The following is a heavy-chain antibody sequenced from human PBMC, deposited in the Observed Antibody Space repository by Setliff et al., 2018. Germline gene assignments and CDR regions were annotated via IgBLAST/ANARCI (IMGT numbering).Heavy chain of an antibody. J-gene: IGHJ6*03. CDR1: GFTFSSYW. Sequence: GSLRLSCAASGFTFSSYWMSWVRQAPGKGLEWVANIKQDGSEKYYVDSVKGRFTISRDNSKNTLYLQMNSLRAEDTAVYYCAKESANYYYYMDVWGKGTTVTVSS. CDR2: IKQDGSEK. V-gene: IGHV3-7*01. CDR3: AKESANYYYYMDV.